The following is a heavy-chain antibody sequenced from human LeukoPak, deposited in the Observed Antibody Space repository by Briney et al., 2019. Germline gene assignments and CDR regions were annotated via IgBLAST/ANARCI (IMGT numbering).Heavy chain of an antibody. CDR3: AKSYYDSSGYYDAAPLDS. J-gene: IGHJ4*02. CDR1: GFTFSTYA. CDR2: ISDNGYTT. Sequence: GGSLRLSCAASGFTFSTYAMSWVRQAPGKGLEWVSSISDNGYTTYYADSVRGRFTISRDNSKNTLYLQMIGLRAEDTAVYLCAKSYYDSSGYYDAAPLDSWGQGTLVTV. D-gene: IGHD3-22*01. V-gene: IGHV3-23*01.